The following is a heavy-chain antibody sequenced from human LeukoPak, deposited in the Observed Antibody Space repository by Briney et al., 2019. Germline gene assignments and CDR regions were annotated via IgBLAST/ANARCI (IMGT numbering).Heavy chain of an antibody. D-gene: IGHD2-15*01. CDR2: ISGSGDST. Sequence: GGSLRLSCAASGFTFRSYAMNWVRQAPGKGLEWVSAISGSGDSTYYADSVKGRFTISRDNSQNTLYLQMNSLGAEDTAVYYCARDRALGYCSGGSCYNYYYYMDVWGKGTAVTVSS. CDR3: ARDRALGYCSGGSCYNYYYYMDV. V-gene: IGHV3-23*01. J-gene: IGHJ6*03. CDR1: GFTFRSYA.